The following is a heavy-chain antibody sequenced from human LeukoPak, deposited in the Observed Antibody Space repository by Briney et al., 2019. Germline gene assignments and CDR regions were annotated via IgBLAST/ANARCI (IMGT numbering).Heavy chain of an antibody. CDR1: GYTFTGYY. CDR3: ARGIVQSGSYLDWFDP. Sequence: ASVKVSCKASGYTFTGYYMHWVRQAPGQGLEWMGWINPNSGGTDYAQKFQGRVTMTRDTSISTAYMELSRLRSDDTAVYYCARGIVQSGSYLDWFDPWSQGTLVTVSS. CDR2: INPNSGGT. J-gene: IGHJ5*02. D-gene: IGHD1-26*01. V-gene: IGHV1-2*02.